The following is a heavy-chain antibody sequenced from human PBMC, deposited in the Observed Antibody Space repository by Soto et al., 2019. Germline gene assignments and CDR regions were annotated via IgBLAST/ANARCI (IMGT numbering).Heavy chain of an antibody. V-gene: IGHV3-30*18. Sequence: PGGSLRLSCAASGFTFSSYGMHWVRQAPGKGLEWVAVISYDGSNKYYADSVKGRITISRDNSKNTLYLQMNSLRAEDTAVYYCAKGVFLWFGELFPPPYIWDQGTMVTVSS. D-gene: IGHD3-10*01. CDR1: GFTFSSYG. CDR2: ISYDGSNK. J-gene: IGHJ3*02. CDR3: AKGVFLWFGELFPPPYI.